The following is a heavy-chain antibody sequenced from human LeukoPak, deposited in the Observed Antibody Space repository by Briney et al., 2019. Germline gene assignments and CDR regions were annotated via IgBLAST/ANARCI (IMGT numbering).Heavy chain of an antibody. J-gene: IGHJ4*02. CDR3: ARSSGWHLLLLDY. Sequence: SETLSLTCAVYGGSFSGYYWSWIRQPPGRGLEWIGNIYETGSTNYNPSLKSRVTISVDTSKNQFSLKLSSVTAADTAVYYCARSSGWHLLLLDYWGQGTLVTVSS. CDR2: IYETGST. V-gene: IGHV4-34*01. D-gene: IGHD6-25*01. CDR1: GGSFSGYY.